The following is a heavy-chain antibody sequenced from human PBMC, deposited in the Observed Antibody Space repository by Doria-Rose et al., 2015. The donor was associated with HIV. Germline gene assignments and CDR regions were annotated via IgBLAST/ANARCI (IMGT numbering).Heavy chain of an antibody. J-gene: IGHJ4*02. CDR1: GVSLSSPGMG. Sequence: QITLKESGPVLAKPTETLTLTCTVSGVSLSSPGMGVSWIRQPLGKALEWLANIFSDDERSYKTSLKSRLTISRGTSKSQVVLTMTDMDPVDTATYYCARIKSSGWYHKYYFDFWGQGTLVIVSA. CDR2: IFSDDER. CDR3: ARIKSSGWYHKYYFDF. V-gene: IGHV2-26*01. D-gene: IGHD6-13*01.